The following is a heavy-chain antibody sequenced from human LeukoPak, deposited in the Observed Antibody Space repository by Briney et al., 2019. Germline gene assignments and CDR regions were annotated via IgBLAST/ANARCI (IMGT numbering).Heavy chain of an antibody. D-gene: IGHD1-26*01. V-gene: IGHV3-23*01. CDR2: VNADGGNT. CDR3: TKRVKYGGTWDHFAD. J-gene: IGHJ4*02. CDR1: GFTFDNYR. Sequence: GGSLRLSCAASGFTFDNYRMSWVRQAPGKGLEWVSTVNADGGNTYYADSVKGRFTISRDNSKSTLILQMNGLRVEDTALYYCTKRVKYGGTWDHFADWGQGTLVTVSS.